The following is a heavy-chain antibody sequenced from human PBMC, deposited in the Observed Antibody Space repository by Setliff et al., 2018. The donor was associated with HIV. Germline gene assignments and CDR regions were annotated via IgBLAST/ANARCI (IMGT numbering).Heavy chain of an antibody. Sequence: GASVKVSCKASGDIFSRYGISWVRQAPGQGLEWMGGIIPIYGTANSAQKFQGRVTITADESTSTAHMELSTLRSEDTAVYFCARDGGYSGHQWFGDAFDIWGQGTMVTVSS. D-gene: IGHD5-12*01. CDR1: GDIFSRYG. J-gene: IGHJ3*02. CDR3: ARDGGYSGHQWFGDAFDI. CDR2: IIPIYGTA. V-gene: IGHV1-69*13.